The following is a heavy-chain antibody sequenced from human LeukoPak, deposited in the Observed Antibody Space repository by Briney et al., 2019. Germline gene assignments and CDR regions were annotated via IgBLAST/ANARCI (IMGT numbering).Heavy chain of an antibody. D-gene: IGHD1-26*01. CDR2: LSSNGGST. V-gene: IGHV3-64*01. J-gene: IGHJ4*02. CDR1: GFTFSSYA. CDR3: ARVRLSGSYFFDY. Sequence: PGGSLRLSCAASGFTFSSYAMHWVRQAPGKGLEYVSALSSNGGSTYYANSVKGRFTISRDNSKNTLYLQMGSLRAVYMAVYYCARVRLSGSYFFDYWGQGTLVTVSS.